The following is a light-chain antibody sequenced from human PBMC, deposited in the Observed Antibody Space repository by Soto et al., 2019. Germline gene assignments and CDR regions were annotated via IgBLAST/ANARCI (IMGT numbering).Light chain of an antibody. Sequence: EIVMTQSPATLSVSPGERATLSCRASQSVDSHLAWYQQKPGQAPRLLIYAASTRATGIPARFSGSGSGTEVPLTISKLPSEDFAVYYCQQYDNWWTFGQGTKVEIK. CDR3: QQYDNWWT. V-gene: IGKV3-15*01. CDR1: QSVDSH. J-gene: IGKJ1*01. CDR2: AAS.